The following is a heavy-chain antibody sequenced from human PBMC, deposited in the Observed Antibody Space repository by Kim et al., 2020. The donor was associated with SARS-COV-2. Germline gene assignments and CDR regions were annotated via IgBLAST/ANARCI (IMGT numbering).Heavy chain of an antibody. D-gene: IGHD3-22*01. CDR2: IWYDGSNK. Sequence: GGSLRLSCAASGFTFSSYGMHWVRQAPGKGLEWVAVIWYDGSNKYYADSVKGRFTISRDNSKNTLYLQMNSLRAEDTAVYYCARGYYDSSGYYYEDYFDYWGQGTLVTVSS. CDR1: GFTFSSYG. V-gene: IGHV3-33*01. CDR3: ARGYYDSSGYYYEDYFDY. J-gene: IGHJ4*02.